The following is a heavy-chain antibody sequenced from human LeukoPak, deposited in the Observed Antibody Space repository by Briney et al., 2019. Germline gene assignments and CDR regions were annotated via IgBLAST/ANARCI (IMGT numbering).Heavy chain of an antibody. J-gene: IGHJ6*02. CDR3: AKCGFPHTAMVGSAMDV. CDR2: ISGDGGST. D-gene: IGHD5-18*01. CDR1: GFTFSSYA. V-gene: IGHV3-43*02. Sequence: PGGSLRLSCAASGFTFSSYAMSWVRQAPGKGLEWVSLISGDGGSTYYADSVKGRFTISRDNSKNSLYLQMNSLRTEDTALYYCAKCGFPHTAMVGSAMDVWGQGTTVTVSS.